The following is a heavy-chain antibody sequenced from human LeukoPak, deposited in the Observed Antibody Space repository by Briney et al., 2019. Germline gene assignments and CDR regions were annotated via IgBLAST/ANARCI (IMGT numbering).Heavy chain of an antibody. CDR3: ARCEQTFIAAAGYYYYYYMDV. CDR1: GGTVNSYA. D-gene: IGHD6-13*01. J-gene: IGHJ6*03. Sequence: SVKVSCKASGGTVNSYAISWVRQAPGQGLEWMGGIIPIFGTANYAQKFQGRVTITTDESTSTAYMELSSLRSEDTAVYYCARCEQTFIAAAGYYYYYYMDVWGKGTTVTVSS. V-gene: IGHV1-69*05. CDR2: IIPIFGTA.